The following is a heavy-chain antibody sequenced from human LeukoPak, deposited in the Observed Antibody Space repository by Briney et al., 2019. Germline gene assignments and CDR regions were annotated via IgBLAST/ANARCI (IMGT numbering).Heavy chain of an antibody. CDR2: INHSGST. J-gene: IGHJ6*03. V-gene: IGHV4-34*01. CDR3: ARGYSSSPSVSDYNMDV. Sequence: SETLSLTCAVYGGSFSGYYWCWIRQPPGKGLEWIGEINHSGSTHYNPTLKSRVTISLDTSKNQFSLKLSSVTAADTAVYYCARGYSSSPSVSDYNMDVWGKGTTVTVSS. D-gene: IGHD6-6*01. CDR1: GGSFSGYY.